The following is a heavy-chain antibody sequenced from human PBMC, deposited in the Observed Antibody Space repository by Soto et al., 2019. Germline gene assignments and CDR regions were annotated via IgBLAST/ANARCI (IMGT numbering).Heavy chain of an antibody. J-gene: IGHJ3*02. V-gene: IGHV3-53*01. D-gene: IGHD3-22*01. CDR3: ARESYYDSSGRGAFDI. CDR1: GFTVSSNY. CDR2: IYSGGST. Sequence: PGGSLRLSCAASGFTVSSNYVSWVRQAPGKGLEWVSVIYSGGSTYYADSVKGRFTISRDNSKNTLYLQMNSLRAEDTAVYYCARESYYDSSGRGAFDIWGQGTMVTVSS.